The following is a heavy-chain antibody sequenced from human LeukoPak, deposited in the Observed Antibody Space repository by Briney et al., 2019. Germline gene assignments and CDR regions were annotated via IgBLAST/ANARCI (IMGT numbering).Heavy chain of an antibody. D-gene: IGHD6-6*01. Sequence: GRSLRLSCAASGFTFSSYSMHWVRRAPGKGLEWVAVIWYDGSNKYYADSVKGRFTISRDNSKNTLYLQMNSLRAEDTAVYYCARDPFRLNLIAAPDYWGQGTLVTVSS. CDR2: IWYDGSNK. CDR3: ARDPFRLNLIAAPDY. J-gene: IGHJ4*02. V-gene: IGHV3-33*01. CDR1: GFTFSSYS.